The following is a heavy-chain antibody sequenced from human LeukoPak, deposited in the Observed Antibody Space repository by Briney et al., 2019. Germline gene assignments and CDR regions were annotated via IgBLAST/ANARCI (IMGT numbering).Heavy chain of an antibody. J-gene: IGHJ4*02. CDR1: AFIVSGHW. V-gene: IGHV3-7*01. CDR3: ARDRDYAFDY. D-gene: IGHD4-17*01. CDR2: IKEDGSVR. Sequence: GGSLRLSCEGSAFIVSGHWMNWVRQTPGKGLEWVASIKEDGSVRQYVDSVKGRFSISRDNTKGSLFLQLNSLRAEDTAVYYCARDRDYAFDYWGQGTLVTVSS.